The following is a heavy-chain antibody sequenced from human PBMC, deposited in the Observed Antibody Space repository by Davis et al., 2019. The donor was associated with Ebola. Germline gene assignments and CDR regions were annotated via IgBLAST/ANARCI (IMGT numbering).Heavy chain of an antibody. V-gene: IGHV1-58*01. CDR1: GFTFTSSA. CDR3: AAEPTEYYYYGMDV. CDR2: IVVGSGNT. Sequence: SVKVSCKASGFTFTSSAVQWVRQARGQRLEWIGWIVVGSGNTNYAQKFQERVTITRDMSTSTAYMELSSLRSEDTAVYYCAAEPTEYYYYGMDVWGQGTTVTVSS. J-gene: IGHJ6*02.